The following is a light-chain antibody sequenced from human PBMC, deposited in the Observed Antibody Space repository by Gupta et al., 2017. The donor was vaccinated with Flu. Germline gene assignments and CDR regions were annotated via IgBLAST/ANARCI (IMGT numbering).Light chain of an antibody. J-gene: IGLJ3*02. CDR3: CSYAGSYTFGV. Sequence: QSALPQPRSVSGSPGQSVTISCTGTSSDVGGYNYVSWYQQHPGKAPKLMIYDVSKRPSGVPDRFSGSKSGNTASLTISGLQAEDEADYYCCSYAGSYTFGVFGGGTKLTVL. CDR2: DVS. V-gene: IGLV2-11*01. CDR1: SSDVGGYNY.